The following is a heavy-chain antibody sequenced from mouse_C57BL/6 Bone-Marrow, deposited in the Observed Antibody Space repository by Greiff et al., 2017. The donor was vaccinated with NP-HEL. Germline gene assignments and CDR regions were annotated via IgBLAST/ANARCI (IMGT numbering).Heavy chain of an antibody. CDR1: GYSITSGYY. Sequence: VQLKQSGPGLVKPSQSLSLTCSVTGYSITSGYYWNWIRQFPGNKLEWMGYISYDGSNNYNPSLKNRISITRDTSKNQFFLKLNSVTTEDTATYYCARGANYYGSRGNYWGKGTTLTVSS. CDR3: ARGANYYGSRGNY. V-gene: IGHV3-6*01. D-gene: IGHD1-1*01. CDR2: ISYDGSN. J-gene: IGHJ2*01.